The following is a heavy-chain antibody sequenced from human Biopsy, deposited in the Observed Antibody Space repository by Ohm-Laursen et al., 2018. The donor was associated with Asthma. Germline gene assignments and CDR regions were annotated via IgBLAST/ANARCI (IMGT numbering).Heavy chain of an antibody. D-gene: IGHD4-17*01. J-gene: IGHJ4*02. Sequence: EASVKVSCKLSGYSLTDLSMHWVRQAPGQGLEWMGGHDHEEGGTVNARRFQGRVTMTEDTSTDTAYMELGSLSSDDTAVYYCASDFPKDYVRYNFQFWGQGTLVTVSS. CDR1: GYSLTDLS. CDR3: ASDFPKDYVRYNFQF. CDR2: HDHEEGGT. V-gene: IGHV1-24*01.